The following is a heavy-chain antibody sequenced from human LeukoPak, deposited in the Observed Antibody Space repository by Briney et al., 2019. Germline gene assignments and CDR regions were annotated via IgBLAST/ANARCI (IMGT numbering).Heavy chain of an antibody. CDR3: ARITGVATITAAAA. V-gene: IGHV1-8*01. J-gene: IGHJ4*02. CDR2: MNPNSGNT. CDR1: GYTLTSYD. Sequence: ASVKVSCTASGYTLTSYDINWVRQAPGQGLEWMGWMNPNSGNTGYAQKFQGRVTMTRNTSISTAYMELSSLRSEDTAVYYCARITGVATITAAAAWGQGTLVTVSS. D-gene: IGHD5-12*01.